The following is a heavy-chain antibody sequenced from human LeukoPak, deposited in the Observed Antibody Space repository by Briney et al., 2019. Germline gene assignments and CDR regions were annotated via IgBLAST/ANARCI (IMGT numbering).Heavy chain of an antibody. CDR3: ASDLNGAGG. V-gene: IGHV3-7*01. CDR2: IKPDGSQK. J-gene: IGHJ4*02. D-gene: IGHD4/OR15-4a*01. Sequence: GGSLRLSCATSGLSFSGTWMTWVRQAPGKGLECVANIKPDGSQKYYLDSVKGRFTVSRDSAKNPLYLQMNSLRVEDTAIYFCASDLNGAGGWGQGTLVTVSS. CDR1: GLSFSGTW.